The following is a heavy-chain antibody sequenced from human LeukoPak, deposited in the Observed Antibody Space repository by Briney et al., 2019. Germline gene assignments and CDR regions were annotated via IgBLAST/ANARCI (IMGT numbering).Heavy chain of an antibody. CDR1: GFTFSSYS. CDR2: ISSSSSYI. D-gene: IGHD1-7*01. V-gene: IGHV3-21*01. J-gene: IGHJ4*02. CDR3: ARDSGGWNWSLGGDY. Sequence: GGSLRLSCAASGFTFSSYSMNWVRQAPGKGLEWVSSISSSSSYIYYADSVKGRFTISRDNAKNSLYLQMNSLRAEDTAVYYCARDSGGWNWSLGGDYWGQGTLVTVSS.